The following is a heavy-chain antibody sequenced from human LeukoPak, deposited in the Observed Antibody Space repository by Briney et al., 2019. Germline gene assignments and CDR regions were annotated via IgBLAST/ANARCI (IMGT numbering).Heavy chain of an antibody. V-gene: IGHV4-38-2*01. CDR3: ARFASTSGRGFDP. Sequence: SDTLSLTCAVSGYSISSGYYWGWIRQPPGTGLEWIGTIYHSWTTYYNPSLKSRVTICLDTSKNQFSLNLMSVTAADTAVYYCARFASTSGRGFDPWGQGTLVTVSS. CDR1: GYSISSGYY. D-gene: IGHD2-2*01. J-gene: IGHJ5*02. CDR2: IYHSWTT.